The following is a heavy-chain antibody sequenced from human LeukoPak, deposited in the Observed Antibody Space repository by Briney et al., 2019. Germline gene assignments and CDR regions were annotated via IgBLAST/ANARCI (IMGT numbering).Heavy chain of an antibody. Sequence: GGSLRLSCAASGFTFSSYGMNWVRQAPGKGLEWVSSISSSSSYIYYADSVKGRFTISRDNAKNSLYLQMNSLRAEDTAVYYCARVIVGAFDYWGQGTLVTVSS. J-gene: IGHJ4*02. CDR1: GFTFSSYG. D-gene: IGHD1-26*01. V-gene: IGHV3-21*01. CDR2: ISSSSSYI. CDR3: ARVIVGAFDY.